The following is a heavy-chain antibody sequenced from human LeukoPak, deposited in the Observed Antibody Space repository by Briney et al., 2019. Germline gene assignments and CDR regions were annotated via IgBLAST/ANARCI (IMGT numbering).Heavy chain of an antibody. J-gene: IGHJ4*02. D-gene: IGHD3-3*01. Sequence: PSETLSLTCTVSGYSISSGYYWSWIRQPPGKGLEWIGEMNHSGSTNYNPSLKSRVTISVDTSKNQFSLKLSSVTAADTAVYYCARGIVLTRFLEWLPAPYYFDYWGQGTLVTVSS. CDR1: GYSISSGYY. CDR2: MNHSGST. CDR3: ARGIVLTRFLEWLPAPYYFDY. V-gene: IGHV4-38-2*02.